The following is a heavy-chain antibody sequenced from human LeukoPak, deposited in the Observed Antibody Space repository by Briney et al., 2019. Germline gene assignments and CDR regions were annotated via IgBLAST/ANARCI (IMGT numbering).Heavy chain of an antibody. CDR2: IIPFLGIA. D-gene: IGHD3-3*01. CDR1: GGTFSSYA. CDR3: ARGGSGYPYYYYGMDV. Sequence: GASVKVSCKASGGTFSSYAISWVRQAPGQGLEWMGRIIPFLGIANYAQKFQGRVTITADKSTSTAYMELSSLRSEDTAVYYCARGGSGYPYYYYGMDVWGQGTTVTVSS. V-gene: IGHV1-69*04. J-gene: IGHJ6*02.